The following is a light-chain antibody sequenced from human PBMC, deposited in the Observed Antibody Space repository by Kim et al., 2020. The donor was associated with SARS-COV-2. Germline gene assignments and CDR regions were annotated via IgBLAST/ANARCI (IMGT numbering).Light chain of an antibody. CDR1: SLRSDY. Sequence: ALGETVRITCKGDSLRSDYANWYQQKSGQAPVVVIHGKNNRASGIPDRFSGSTSGNTASLTITGAQAEDEADYYCTSRDSSGNHLVFGGGTQLTVL. CDR3: TSRDSSGNHLV. V-gene: IGLV3-19*01. J-gene: IGLJ2*01. CDR2: GKN.